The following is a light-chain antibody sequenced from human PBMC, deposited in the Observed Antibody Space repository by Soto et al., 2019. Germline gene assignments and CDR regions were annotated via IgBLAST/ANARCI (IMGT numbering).Light chain of an antibody. Sequence: EIVMTQSPATLSVSPGDRATLSCRASQSVDNDLAWYQQKPGQPPRLLIYDASTRATGIPARFSGSQSGTEFTLTISSLLSEDFAVYSCQQYNNWPLTFGGGTKVVIK. J-gene: IGKJ4*01. CDR2: DAS. CDR1: QSVDND. CDR3: QQYNNWPLT. V-gene: IGKV3D-15*01.